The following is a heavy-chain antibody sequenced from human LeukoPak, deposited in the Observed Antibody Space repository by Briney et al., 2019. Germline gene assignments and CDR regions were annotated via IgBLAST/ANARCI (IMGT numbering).Heavy chain of an antibody. V-gene: IGHV3-23*01. CDR1: VSTFS. CDR3: AKMGGRVWYKVPET. CDR2: ISGSGNTT. Sequence: GGSLRLSCTASVSTFSMAWVRQAPGMGLEWVSTISGSGNTTYYADFVRGRFTISRDNSKNTLYLQMNGLRVEDTALYYCAKMGGRVWYKVPETWGQGTLVTVSS. J-gene: IGHJ5*02. D-gene: IGHD6-19*01.